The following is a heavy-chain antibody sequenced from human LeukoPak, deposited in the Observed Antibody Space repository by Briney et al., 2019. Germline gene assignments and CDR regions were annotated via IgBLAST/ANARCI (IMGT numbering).Heavy chain of an antibody. Sequence: ALRLSCAASGFTFDDYAMHWVRQAPGKGLEWVSGINWNSITIDYADSVKGRFTISRDNAKNSLYLQMNSLRVEDTAFYYCAKDNRRHYTSGPNPDSLHWGQGALVTVSS. CDR2: INWNSITI. CDR1: GFTFDDYA. D-gene: IGHD6-19*01. CDR3: AKDNRRHYTSGPNPDSLH. J-gene: IGHJ4*02. V-gene: IGHV3-9*01.